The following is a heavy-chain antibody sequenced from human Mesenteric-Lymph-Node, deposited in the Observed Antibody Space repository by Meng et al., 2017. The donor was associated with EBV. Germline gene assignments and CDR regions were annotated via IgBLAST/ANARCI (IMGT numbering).Heavy chain of an antibody. CDR1: GDLIRSSNW. J-gene: IGHJ2*01. V-gene: IGHV4-4*02. CDR2: LYHSGST. CDR3: ARDGSTGWSVGWYFDL. Sequence: EPGPVVVKPSMTLTLTCAVRGDLIRSSNWWRWVSQPPGKGLELIGSLYHSGSTNYNPSLKSRVPISVDKSKTQFSLKLSSVTAADTAVYFCARDGSTGWSVGWYFDLWGRSTLVTVSS. D-gene: IGHD6-19*01.